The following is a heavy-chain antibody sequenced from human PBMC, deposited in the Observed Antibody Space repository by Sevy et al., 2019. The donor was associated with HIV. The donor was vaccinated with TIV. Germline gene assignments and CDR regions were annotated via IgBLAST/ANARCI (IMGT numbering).Heavy chain of an antibody. V-gene: IGHV3-11*01. CDR3: ARDSGPPRWLQTVRSDAFDI. J-gene: IGHJ3*02. Sequence: GGSLRLSCAASGFTFSDYYMSWIRQAPGKGLEWVSYISSSGSTIYYADSVKGRFTIYRDNAKNSLYLQMNSLRAEDTAVYYCARDSGPPRWLQTVRSDAFDIWGQGTMVTVSS. D-gene: IGHD5-12*01. CDR1: GFTFSDYY. CDR2: ISSSGSTI.